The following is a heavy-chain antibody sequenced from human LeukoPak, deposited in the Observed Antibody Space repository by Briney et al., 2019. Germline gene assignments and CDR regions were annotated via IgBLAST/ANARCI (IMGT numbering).Heavy chain of an antibody. CDR3: AKRAPTSRGDNWFDP. V-gene: IGHV3-33*06. Sequence: GGSLRLSCGASGFTLSSHGMHGVRQAPGKGLEGVAGIWYDGSNKYYADSVKGRFTISRDNSKNTLYLQMNSLRAEDTAVYYCAKRAPTSRGDNWFDPWGQGTLVTVSS. CDR2: IWYDGSNK. J-gene: IGHJ5*02. D-gene: IGHD3-10*01. CDR1: GFTLSSHG.